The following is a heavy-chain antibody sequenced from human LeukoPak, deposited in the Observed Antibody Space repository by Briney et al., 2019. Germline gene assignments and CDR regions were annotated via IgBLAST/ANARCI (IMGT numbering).Heavy chain of an antibody. CDR2: ISSSSSYI. CDR1: GFTFSSYS. D-gene: IGHD3-22*01. CDR3: ARYPDYYDSSGAFDI. Sequence: GGSLRLSCAASGFTFSSYSMNWVRQAPGKGLEWVSSISSSSSYIYYEDSVKGRFTISRDNAKNSLYLQMNSLRAEDTAVYYCARYPDYYDSSGAFDIWGQGTMVTVSS. J-gene: IGHJ3*02. V-gene: IGHV3-21*01.